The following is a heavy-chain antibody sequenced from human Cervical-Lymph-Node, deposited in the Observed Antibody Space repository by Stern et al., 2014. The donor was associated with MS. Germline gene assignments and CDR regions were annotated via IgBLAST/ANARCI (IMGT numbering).Heavy chain of an antibody. CDR2: INPSAGNT. Sequence: VQLVQSGAEMKKPRASVKVSCMASGYSFTSYFIIWVRQAPGQGLEWMGIINPSAGNTNYAQKFQGRVVMTSDTSTGTVYLELSSLRSEDTAVYYCARDEGADYWGQGTLVTVSS. J-gene: IGHJ4*02. CDR3: ARDEGADY. V-gene: IGHV1-46*01. CDR1: GYSFTSYF.